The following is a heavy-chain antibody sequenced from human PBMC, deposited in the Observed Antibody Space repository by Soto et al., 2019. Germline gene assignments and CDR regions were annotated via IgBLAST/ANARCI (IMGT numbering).Heavy chain of an antibody. V-gene: IGHV3-30-3*01. CDR3: ARDSPEWGYYDSSGIGDAFDI. CDR1: GFTFSSYA. CDR2: ISYDGSNK. J-gene: IGHJ3*02. Sequence: GGSLRLSCAASGFTFSSYAMHWVRQAPGKGLEWVAVISYDGSNKYYADSVKGRFTISRDNSKNTLYLQMNSLRAEDTAVYYCARDSPEWGYYDSSGIGDAFDIWGQGTMVTVSS. D-gene: IGHD3-22*01.